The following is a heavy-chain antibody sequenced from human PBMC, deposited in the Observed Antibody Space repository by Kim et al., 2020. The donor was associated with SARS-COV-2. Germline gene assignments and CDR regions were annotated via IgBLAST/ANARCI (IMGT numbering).Heavy chain of an antibody. CDR2: VYYTGST. CDR3: ARQVRPFSGYPPFYFD. CDR1: GGSISSSSYY. D-gene: IGHD3-22*01. J-gene: IGHJ4*01. Sequence: SETLSLTCTVSGGSISSSSYYWGWIRQPPGKGLEWIGSVYYTGSTYYNASLKSRVAISVDTSRTQFSLKLTSVTAADTAVYFCARQVRPFSGYPPFYFD. V-gene: IGHV4-39*01.